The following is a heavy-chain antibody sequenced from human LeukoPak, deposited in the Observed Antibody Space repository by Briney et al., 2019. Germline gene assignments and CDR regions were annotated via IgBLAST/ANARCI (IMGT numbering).Heavy chain of an antibody. J-gene: IGHJ4*02. D-gene: IGHD2-2*01. CDR2: ISAYNGNT. Sequence: ASVKVSCKTSGYTFTSYGISWVRQAPGQGLEWMGWISAYNGNTNYAQKLQGRVTMTTDTSTSTAYMQLGSLTSDDTAMYYCARGPSFCSSTSRYQDYWGQGTLVTVSS. CDR1: GYTFTSYG. V-gene: IGHV1-18*01. CDR3: ARGPSFCSSTSRYQDY.